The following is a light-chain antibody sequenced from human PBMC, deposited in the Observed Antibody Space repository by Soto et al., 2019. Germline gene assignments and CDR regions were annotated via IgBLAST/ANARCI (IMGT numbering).Light chain of an antibody. CDR1: QSVGGSS. Sequence: EIVMTQSPATLSLSPGERATVSCRASQSVGGSSLAWYQQKPGQAPRLLIYDASNRATGIPARFSGSGSGTDFTLTISSLEPEDFAVYYCQQRSTWPRTFGPGTKVDIK. V-gene: IGKV3-11*01. CDR3: QQRSTWPRT. CDR2: DAS. J-gene: IGKJ3*01.